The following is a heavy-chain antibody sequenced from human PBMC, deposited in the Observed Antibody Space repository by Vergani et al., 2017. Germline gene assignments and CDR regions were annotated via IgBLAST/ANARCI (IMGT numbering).Heavy chain of an antibody. D-gene: IGHD6-6*01. Sequence: QVQLVQSGAEVKKPGSSVKVSCKASGGTFSSYAISWVRQAPGQGLEWMGIINPSGGSTSYAQKFQGRVTMTRDTSTSTVYMELSSLRSEDTAVYYCARGGQLVDFLRLNYYYYMDVWGKGTTVTVSS. CDR1: GGTFSSYA. J-gene: IGHJ6*03. CDR3: ARGGQLVDFLRLNYYYYMDV. CDR2: INPSGGST. V-gene: IGHV1-46*01.